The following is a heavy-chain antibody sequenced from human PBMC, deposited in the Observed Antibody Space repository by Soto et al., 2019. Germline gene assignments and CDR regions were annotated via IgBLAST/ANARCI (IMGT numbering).Heavy chain of an antibody. CDR2: MNTNTNST. CDR1: GYTFTTHD. D-gene: IGHD2-15*01. V-gene: IGHV1-8*01. J-gene: IGHJ5*02. Sequence: QVQLVQSGAEAKRPGASVKVSCKASGYTFTTHDIHWVRQAPGQGLEWMGWMNTNTNSTDCAQKFQGRVTLTLNTSISTAYLELRRLKFDDTAVYYCAREVVEVVETTSLLFDPWGQGTLVTVSS. CDR3: AREVVEVVETTSLLFDP.